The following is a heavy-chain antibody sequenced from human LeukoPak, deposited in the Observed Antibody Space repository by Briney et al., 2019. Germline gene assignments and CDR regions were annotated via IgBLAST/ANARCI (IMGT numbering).Heavy chain of an antibody. V-gene: IGHV3-48*01. D-gene: IGHD6-6*01. CDR3: AREYSSSSGRAFDI. J-gene: IGHJ3*02. Sequence: GGSLRLSCAASGFTFSSYIMNWVRQAPGKGLEWVSYISSSGGAIYYADSVKGRFTISRDNAKNSLYLQMNSLRVEDTAVYYCAREYSSSSGRAFDIWGQGTMVTVSS. CDR1: GFTFSSYI. CDR2: ISSSGGAI.